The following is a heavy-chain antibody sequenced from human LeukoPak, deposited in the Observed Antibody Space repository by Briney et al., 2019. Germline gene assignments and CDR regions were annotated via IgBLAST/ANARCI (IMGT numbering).Heavy chain of an antibody. CDR2: ISSSSSYI. V-gene: IGHV3-21*01. D-gene: IGHD2-2*01. J-gene: IGHJ4*02. CDR3: AREYCSSTSRYFGY. Sequence: GALRLSCAASGFTFSSYSMNWVRQAPGKGLEWVSSISSSSSYIYYADSVKGRFTISRDNAKNSLYLQMNSLRAEDTAVYYCAREYCSSTSRYFGYWGQGTLVTVSS. CDR1: GFTFSSYS.